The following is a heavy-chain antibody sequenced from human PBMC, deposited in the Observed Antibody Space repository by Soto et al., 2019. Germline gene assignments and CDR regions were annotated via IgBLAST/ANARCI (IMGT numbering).Heavy chain of an antibody. V-gene: IGHV4-59*08. CDR2: VSCSGRP. J-gene: IGHJ6*03. Sequence: SETLSLTCAVSGVSISSYYWSWIRQPPGKGLEWIGYVSCSGRPNYNPSRKSRITLPGDTSKNQFPLKLSSVTAADTAVYYCARHKGYCSSTSCSLYYYYYYYMDVWGKGTTVTVSS. CDR3: ARHKGYCSSTSCSLYYYYYYYMDV. D-gene: IGHD2-2*01. CDR1: GVSISSYY.